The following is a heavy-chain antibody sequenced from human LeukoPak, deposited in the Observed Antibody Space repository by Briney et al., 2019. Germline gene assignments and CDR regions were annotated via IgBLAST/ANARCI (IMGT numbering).Heavy chain of an antibody. Sequence: APVKVSCKASGYTFTSYGVSWVRQAPGQGLEWMGWISAYNGNTNYAQKLQGRVTMTTDTSTSTAYMELRSLRSDDTAVYYCARGIRRGYSGPMYYFDYWGQGTLVTVSS. CDR3: ARGIRRGYSGPMYYFDY. J-gene: IGHJ4*02. CDR2: ISAYNGNT. D-gene: IGHD5-12*01. V-gene: IGHV1-18*01. CDR1: GYTFTSYG.